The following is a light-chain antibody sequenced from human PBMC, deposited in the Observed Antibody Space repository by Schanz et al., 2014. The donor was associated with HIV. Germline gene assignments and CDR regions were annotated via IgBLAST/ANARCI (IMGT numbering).Light chain of an antibody. J-gene: IGLJ3*02. CDR1: SSDVGAYNH. CDR3: SSYTSSSTRV. Sequence: QSALTQPASVSGSPGQSVTISCTGTSSDVGAYNHVSWYQQHPGKAPKVMIYDVTNRPSGVSNRFSGSKSGSTASLTISGLQAEDEADYYCSSYTSSSTRVFGGGTKLTV. V-gene: IGLV2-14*01. CDR2: DVT.